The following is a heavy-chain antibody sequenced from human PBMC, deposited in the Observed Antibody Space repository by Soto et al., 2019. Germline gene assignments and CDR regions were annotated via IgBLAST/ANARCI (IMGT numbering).Heavy chain of an antibody. CDR1: GGTFGNSA. D-gene: IGHD6-19*01. J-gene: IGHJ4*02. V-gene: IGHV1-69*05. CDR2: IIPIFPTP. CDR3: ASAIAVASTGFDY. Sequence: SVKVSCKASGGTFGNSAISWVRQAPGQGLEWMGGIIPIFPTPDYAQKFQGRVTITTDDSTGTAYMELSSLRSEDTAVYYCASAIAVASTGFDYWGQGTLVTVSS.